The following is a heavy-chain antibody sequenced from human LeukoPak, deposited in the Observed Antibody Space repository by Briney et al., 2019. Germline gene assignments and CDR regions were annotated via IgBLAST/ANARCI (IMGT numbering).Heavy chain of an antibody. CDR2: ISSSDTYT. J-gene: IGHJ3*02. D-gene: IGHD3-3*01. Sequence: GGSLRLSCAASGFTFSDYYMSWIRQAPGKGLEWVSYISSSDTYTNYADSVKGRFTISRDNAKNSLYLQMNSLKTEDTAVYYCTRDHKIERITIFGVVIMDAFDIWGQGTMVTVSS. CDR3: TRDHKIERITIFGVVIMDAFDI. CDR1: GFTFSDYY. V-gene: IGHV3-11*05.